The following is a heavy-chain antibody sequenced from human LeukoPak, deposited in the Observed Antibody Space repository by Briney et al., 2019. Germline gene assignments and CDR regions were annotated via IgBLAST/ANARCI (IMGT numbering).Heavy chain of an antibody. V-gene: IGHV4-59*01. D-gene: IGHD3-16*01. CDR1: GGSISSYY. CDR3: ARVTSPFGTLFDY. CDR2: IYYSGST. J-gene: IGHJ4*02. Sequence: SETLSLTCTVSGGSISSYYWSWIRQPPGKGLEWIGYIYYSGSTNYNPSLKSRVTISVDTSKDQFSLKLSSVTAADTAVYYCARVTSPFGTLFDYWGQGTLVTVSS.